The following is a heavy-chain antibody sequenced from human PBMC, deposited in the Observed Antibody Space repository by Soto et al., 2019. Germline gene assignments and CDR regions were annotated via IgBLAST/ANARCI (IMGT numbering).Heavy chain of an antibody. CDR3: EVVPAACPGFDY. V-gene: IGHV1-69*02. D-gene: IGHD2-2*01. CDR1: GGTFSSYT. CDR2: IIPILGIA. J-gene: IGHJ4*02. Sequence: QVQLVQSGAEVKKPGSSVKVSCKASGGTFSSYTISWVRQAPGQGLEWMGRIIPILGIANYAQKFQGRVTITADKSTSTAYMELSSLRSEDTAVYYCEVVPAACPGFDYWGQGTLVTVSS.